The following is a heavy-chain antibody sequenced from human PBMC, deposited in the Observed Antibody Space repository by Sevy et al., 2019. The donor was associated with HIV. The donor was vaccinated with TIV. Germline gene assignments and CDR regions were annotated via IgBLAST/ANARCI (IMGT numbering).Heavy chain of an antibody. Sequence: ASVKVSCKASGYTFTSYGISLVRQAPGQGLEWMGWISAYNGNTNYAQKLQGRVTMTTDTSTRTAYMELRSLRSDDTAVYYCARDNLEYIVADYWCQGTLVTVSS. V-gene: IGHV1-18*01. J-gene: IGHJ4*02. CDR3: ARDNLEYIVADY. D-gene: IGHD2-15*01. CDR2: ISAYNGNT. CDR1: GYTFTSYG.